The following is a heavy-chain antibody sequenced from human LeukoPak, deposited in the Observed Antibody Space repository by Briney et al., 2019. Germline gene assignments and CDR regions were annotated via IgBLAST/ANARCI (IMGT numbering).Heavy chain of an antibody. CDR2: ISPYDGAT. Sequence: ASVKVSCKASGYTFSNYGISWVRQAPGQGPEWMGWISPYDGATYYPQRLQGRVTMTTDTSTSTAYMELRSLRSDDTAVYYCARASYYGSGSYYALRFDPWGQGTLVTVSS. D-gene: IGHD3-10*01. CDR1: GYTFSNYG. V-gene: IGHV1-18*01. CDR3: ARASYYGSGSYYALRFDP. J-gene: IGHJ5*02.